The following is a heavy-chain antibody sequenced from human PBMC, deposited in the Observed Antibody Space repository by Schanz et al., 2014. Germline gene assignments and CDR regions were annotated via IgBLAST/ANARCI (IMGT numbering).Heavy chain of an antibody. CDR2: IYPDGST. CDR1: GFTVNTNY. J-gene: IGHJ3*02. Sequence: VQLVESGGGVVQPGGSLRLSCAVSGFTVNTNYMSWVRQAPGKGLEWVSIIYPDGSTNYGDSMKGRFTVSRDEWKNTLYLQMNSLRGEDSAVYYCARPSGSYFWAFDIWGQGTMVTVSS. V-gene: IGHV3-66*01. CDR3: ARPSGSYFWAFDI. D-gene: IGHD3-10*01.